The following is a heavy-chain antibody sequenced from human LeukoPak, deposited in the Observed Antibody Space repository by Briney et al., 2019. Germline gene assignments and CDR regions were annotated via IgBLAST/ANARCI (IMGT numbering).Heavy chain of an antibody. Sequence: GESLKISCKGSGYSFTSYWIGWVRQMPGKGLEWMGIIYPGDSDTRYSPSFQGQVTISADKSISTAYLQWSSLKASDTAMYYCALVVVPAAKISGAFDIWGQGTMVTVSS. D-gene: IGHD2-2*01. CDR2: IYPGDSDT. J-gene: IGHJ3*02. V-gene: IGHV5-51*01. CDR3: ALVVVPAAKISGAFDI. CDR1: GYSFTSYW.